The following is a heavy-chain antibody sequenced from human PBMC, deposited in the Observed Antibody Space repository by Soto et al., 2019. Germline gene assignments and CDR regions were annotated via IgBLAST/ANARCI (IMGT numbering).Heavy chain of an antibody. D-gene: IGHD3-22*01. CDR1: GGSISSGGYY. CDR2: VYYSGST. CDR3: AAHGPYYYDSSGYYVESDAFDI. Sequence: QVQLQESGPGPVKPSQTLSLTCTVSGGSISSGGYYWSWIRQHPGKGLEWIGYVYYSGSTYYNPSLKSRVTISVDTPKNQFSLKLSSVTAADTAVYYCAAHGPYYYDSSGYYVESDAFDIWGQGTMVTVSS. V-gene: IGHV4-31*03. J-gene: IGHJ3*02.